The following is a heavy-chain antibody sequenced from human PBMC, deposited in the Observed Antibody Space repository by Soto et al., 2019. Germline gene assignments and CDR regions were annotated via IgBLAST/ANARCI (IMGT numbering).Heavy chain of an antibody. CDR2: INSDGSST. Sequence: GGSLRLSCAASGFTFSSYWMHWVRQSPGKGLVWVSRINSDGSSTSYADSVKGRFTISRDNAKDTLYLQMNSLRAEDTAVYYCARARIAVAGYDYWGQGTLVTVSS. V-gene: IGHV3-74*01. CDR3: ARARIAVAGYDY. J-gene: IGHJ4*02. D-gene: IGHD6-19*01. CDR1: GFTFSSYW.